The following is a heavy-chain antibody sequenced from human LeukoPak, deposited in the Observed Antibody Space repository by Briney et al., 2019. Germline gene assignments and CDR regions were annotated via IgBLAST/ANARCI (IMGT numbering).Heavy chain of an antibody. D-gene: IGHD3-10*01. J-gene: IGHJ6*02. CDR2: INTNTGNP. V-gene: IGHV7-4-1*02. CDR1: GYTFTSYA. Sequence: ASVKVSCKASGYTFTSYAMNWVRQAPGQGLEWMGWINTNTGNPTYAQGFTGRFVFSLDTSVSTAYLQISSLKAEDTAVYYCARGRVTVRGVKGYGMDVWGQGTTVTVSS. CDR3: ARGRVTVRGVKGYGMDV.